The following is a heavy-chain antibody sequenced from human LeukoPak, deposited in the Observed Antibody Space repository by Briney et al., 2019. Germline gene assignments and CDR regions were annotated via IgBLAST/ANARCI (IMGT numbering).Heavy chain of an antibody. Sequence: GASVKVSCKASGYTFTSYDINWVRQAPGQGLEWMGRINPNSGGTNYAQKFQGRVTMTRDTSISTAYMELSRLRSDDTAVYYCARDLRGIDYWGQGTLVTVSS. V-gene: IGHV1-2*06. CDR3: ARDLRGIDY. D-gene: IGHD3-16*01. J-gene: IGHJ4*02. CDR2: INPNSGGT. CDR1: GYTFTSYD.